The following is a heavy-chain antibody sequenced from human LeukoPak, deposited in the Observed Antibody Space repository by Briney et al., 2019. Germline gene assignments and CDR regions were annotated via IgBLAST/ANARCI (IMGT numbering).Heavy chain of an antibody. CDR1: GFTFSNYW. CDR3: VRARYSADSYYFDY. CDR2: VKQDESEK. Sequence: GGSLRLPCAASGFTFSNYWMSWVRQAPGKGLKWVSSVKQDESEKYYVDSVKGRFTISRDKAKNSLYLQMNSLRAEDTAVYYCVRARYSADSYYFDYWGQGTLVTVSS. V-gene: IGHV3-7*03. D-gene: IGHD5-18*01. J-gene: IGHJ4*02.